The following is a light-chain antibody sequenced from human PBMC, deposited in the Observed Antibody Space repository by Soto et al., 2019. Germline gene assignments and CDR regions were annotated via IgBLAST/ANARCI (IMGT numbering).Light chain of an antibody. CDR3: QHYYTSYTT. J-gene: IGKJ1*01. CDR2: GAS. Sequence: EMVVTQSPATLSVSPGERATLSCRASQDVSSNLAWYQQKPGQAPSLLIYGASTRATGTPARFSGSGSGTDFTLTISRLEPEDFAVYYCQHYYTSYTTFGQGTKVDI. CDR1: QDVSSN. V-gene: IGKV3-15*01.